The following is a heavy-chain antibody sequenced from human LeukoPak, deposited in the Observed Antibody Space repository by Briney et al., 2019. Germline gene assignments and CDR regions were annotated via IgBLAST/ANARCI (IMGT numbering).Heavy chain of an antibody. V-gene: IGHV3-74*01. CDR1: GFTFTRHW. CDR2: INSEGSIT. CDR3: TRDRGSTEFDY. Sequence: GGSLRLSCAASGFTFTRHWMHWVRQAPGKGLVWVSRINSEGSITRYADSVKGRFTISRDNAKNTLYLQMNSLRVEDTAVYFCTRDRGSTEFDYWGQGTLVTVSS. J-gene: IGHJ4*02. D-gene: IGHD1-26*01.